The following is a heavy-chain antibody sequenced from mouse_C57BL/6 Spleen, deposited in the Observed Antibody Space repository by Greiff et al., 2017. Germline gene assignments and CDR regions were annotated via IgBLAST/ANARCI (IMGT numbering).Heavy chain of an antibody. Sequence: VKLVESGAELVKPGASVKISCKASGYTFTDYYINWVKQRPGQGLEWIGKIGPGSGSTYYNEKFKGKATLTADKSSSTAYMLLSSLTCEDSAVYFGERWVGTAEFAYGGQGTLVTVSA. CDR3: ERWVGTAEFAY. D-gene: IGHD1-2*01. CDR1: GYTFTDYY. J-gene: IGHJ3*01. CDR2: IGPGSGST. V-gene: IGHV1-77*01.